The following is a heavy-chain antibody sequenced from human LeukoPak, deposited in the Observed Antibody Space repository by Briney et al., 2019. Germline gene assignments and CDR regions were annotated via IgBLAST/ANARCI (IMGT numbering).Heavy chain of an antibody. V-gene: IGHV3-30*03. Sequence: PGGSLRLSCAASGFTFSSYGMHWVRQAPGKGLEWVAVISYDGSNKYYADSVKGRFTISRDISMNTLYLQMNNLRPEDTAVYYCATRLDTGLFDYWGQGTLVTVSS. CDR1: GFTFSSYG. D-gene: IGHD5-18*01. CDR3: ATRLDTGLFDY. CDR2: ISYDGSNK. J-gene: IGHJ4*02.